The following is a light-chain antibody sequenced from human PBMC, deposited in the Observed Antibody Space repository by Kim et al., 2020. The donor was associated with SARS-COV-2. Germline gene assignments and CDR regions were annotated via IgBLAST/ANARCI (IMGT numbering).Light chain of an antibody. Sequence: QSALTQPASVSGSPGQSITISCTGTSSDVGNYDLVSWYQQHPGKAPKLMIYEVNKRPSGVSDRFSGSKSGNTASLTIFGLQAEDEADYYCCSYANSGTLLYIVGAGTKVTVL. CDR1: SSDVGNYDL. V-gene: IGLV2-23*01. CDR3: CSYANSGTLLYI. CDR2: EVN. J-gene: IGLJ1*01.